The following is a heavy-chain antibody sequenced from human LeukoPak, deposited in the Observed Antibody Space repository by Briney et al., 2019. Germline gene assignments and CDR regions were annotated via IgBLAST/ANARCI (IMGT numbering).Heavy chain of an antibody. Sequence: GESLKISCQGSGYSFTSYWIGWVRQMPGKGLEWMGSIYPGDSDTRYSPSFQGQVTISADKSISTAYLQWSSLKASDTAMYYCARYYYDSSGYYYCFDYWGQGTLVTVSS. CDR3: ARYYYDSSGYYYCFDY. D-gene: IGHD3-22*01. V-gene: IGHV5-51*06. J-gene: IGHJ4*02. CDR2: IYPGDSDT. CDR1: GYSFTSYW.